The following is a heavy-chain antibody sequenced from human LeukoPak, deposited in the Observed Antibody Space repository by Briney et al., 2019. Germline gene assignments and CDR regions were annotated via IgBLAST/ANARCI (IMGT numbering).Heavy chain of an antibody. D-gene: IGHD5-24*01. CDR2: INRSGGST. CDR1: GFTFDDYG. J-gene: IGHJ4*02. V-gene: IGHV3-20*04. CDR3: ARAGEMATIQDFDY. Sequence: GGSLRLSCAASGFTFDDYGMSWVRQAPGKGLEWVSGINRSGGSTGYADSVKGRFTISRDNAKNSLYLQMNSLRAEDTAVYYCARAGEMATIQDFDYWGQGTLVTVSS.